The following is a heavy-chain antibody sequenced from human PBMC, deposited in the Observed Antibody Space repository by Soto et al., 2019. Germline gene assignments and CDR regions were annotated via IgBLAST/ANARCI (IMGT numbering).Heavy chain of an antibody. Sequence: QVQLQESGQGLVKPSQTLSLTCTVSGGSISSGGYYWSWIRQHPGKGLEWIGYIYYSGSTYYNPSLKSRVTISVDTSKNQFSLKLSSVTAADTAVYYCAREXXXXXXXVVITDGNWFDPWGQGTLVTVSS. CDR1: GGSISSGGYY. V-gene: IGHV4-31*03. J-gene: IGHJ5*02. CDR3: AREXXXXXXXVVITDGNWFDP. CDR2: IYYSGST. D-gene: IGHD3-22*01.